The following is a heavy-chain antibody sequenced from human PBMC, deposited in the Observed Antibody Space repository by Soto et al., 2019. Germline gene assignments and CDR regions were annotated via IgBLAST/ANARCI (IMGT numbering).Heavy chain of an antibody. Sequence: QVTLKESGPVLVKPTETLTLTCTVSGLSLTNARMGVSWIRQPPGKALEWLAHIFSSDEKTYSTSLRSRPSISKATSRGQVVLTMTYMDPVDTATYCCARIWDTGVQYYASGMDVWGQGTTVTVSS. D-gene: IGHD2-8*02. J-gene: IGHJ6*02. CDR3: ARIWDTGVQYYASGMDV. CDR2: IFSSDEK. V-gene: IGHV2-26*01. CDR1: GLSLTNARMG.